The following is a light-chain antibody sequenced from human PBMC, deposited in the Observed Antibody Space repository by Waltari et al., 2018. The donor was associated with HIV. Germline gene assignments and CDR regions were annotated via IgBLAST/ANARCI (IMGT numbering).Light chain of an antibody. Sequence: AVTQPASVSGLPGQSTTISCTGGDSDFGLYNFVSWYQQHSGKPPKLILYDVDSRASGVSDRFSGPMSGNTASLTISGLRAEDEAHYYCASFTGDNTVMFGGGTEVTVL. CDR1: DSDFGLYNF. CDR2: DVD. CDR3: ASFTGDNTVM. J-gene: IGLJ3*02. V-gene: IGLV2-14*03.